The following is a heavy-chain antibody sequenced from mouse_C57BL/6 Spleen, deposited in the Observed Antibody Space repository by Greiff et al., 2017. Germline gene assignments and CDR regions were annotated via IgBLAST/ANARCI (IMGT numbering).Heavy chain of an antibody. CDR2: ISSGGSYT. J-gene: IGHJ2*01. V-gene: IGHV5-6*01. CDR3: ARQEDLDY. CDR1: GFTFSSYG. Sequence: EVKLMESGGDLVKPGGSLKLSCAASGFTFSSYGMSWVRQTPDKRLEWVATISSGGSYTSYPDSVKGRFTISRDNAKNTLYLQMSSLKSEDTAMYYCARQEDLDYWGQGTTRTVSS.